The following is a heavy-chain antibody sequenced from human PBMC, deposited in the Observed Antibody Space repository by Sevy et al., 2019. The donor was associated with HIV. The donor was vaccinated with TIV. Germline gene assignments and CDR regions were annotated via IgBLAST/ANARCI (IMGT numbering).Heavy chain of an antibody. J-gene: IGHJ6*02. CDR2: ISYDGSNK. Sequence: GGSLRLSCAASGFTFSSYGMHWVRQAPGKGLVWVAVISYDGSNKYYADSVKGRFTISRDNSKNTLYLQMNSLRAEDTAVYYCAKSYDYYYYGMDVWGQGTTVTVSS. D-gene: IGHD2-8*01. V-gene: IGHV3-30*18. CDR3: AKSYDYYYYGMDV. CDR1: GFTFSSYG.